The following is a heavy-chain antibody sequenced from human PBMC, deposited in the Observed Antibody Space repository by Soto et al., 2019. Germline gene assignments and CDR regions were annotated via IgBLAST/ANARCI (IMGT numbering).Heavy chain of an antibody. Sequence: PGGSLRLSCAASGLTVSSNYMSWVRQAPGKGLEWVSVIYSGGSTYYADSVKGRFTISRDNSKNTLYLQMNSLRAEDTAVYYCARDSRIAAAGTKNWFDPWGQGTLVTVSS. CDR1: GLTVSSNY. J-gene: IGHJ5*02. CDR2: IYSGGST. V-gene: IGHV3-66*01. CDR3: ARDSRIAAAGTKNWFDP. D-gene: IGHD6-13*01.